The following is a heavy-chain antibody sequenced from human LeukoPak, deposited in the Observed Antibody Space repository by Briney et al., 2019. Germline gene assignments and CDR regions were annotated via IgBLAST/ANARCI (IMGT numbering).Heavy chain of an antibody. D-gene: IGHD2-2*01. CDR1: GFTFSAYA. CDR3: AKDHTSSSHYYGMDV. Sequence: GGSLRLSCAASGFTFSAYAMSWVRQAPGKGLEWVSVISGRGGSTYYADSVKGRFTISRDNSKNTLYLQMNSLRAEDTAVYYCAKDHTSSSHYYGMDVWGQGTTVSVSS. V-gene: IGHV3-23*01. CDR2: ISGRGGST. J-gene: IGHJ6*02.